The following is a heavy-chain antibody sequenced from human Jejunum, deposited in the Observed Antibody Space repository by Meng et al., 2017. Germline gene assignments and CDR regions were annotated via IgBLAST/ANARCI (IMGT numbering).Heavy chain of an antibody. J-gene: IGHJ4*02. D-gene: IGHD3-22*01. CDR2: VSGSGGSV. Sequence: GESLKISCAVSGFTFDAYAMSWVRQAPGKGLEWVSGVSGSGGSVYYADSVEGRFTISRDNAKKTVYLQMNSLRGDDSAVYFCARAYYFGSSGYYSDYWGRGTLVTVSS. CDR1: GFTFDAYA. CDR3: ARAYYFGSSGYYSDY. V-gene: IGHV3-23*01.